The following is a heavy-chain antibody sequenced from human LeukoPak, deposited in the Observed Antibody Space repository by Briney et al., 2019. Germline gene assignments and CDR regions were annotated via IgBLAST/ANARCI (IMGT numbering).Heavy chain of an antibody. D-gene: IGHD5-18*01. CDR2: ISYADGSYK. V-gene: IGHV3-30*01. J-gene: IGHJ4*02. CDR1: GFTFSSYA. Sequence: HAGGSLRFSCAPSGFTFSSYAMHWVRQAPGKGLECVAIISYADGSYKYYADSVKGRFTISRVSSENTLYLQMHSLRAEDTAVYYCARDLKSGGYSQGSGGSFDSWGQGTLVTVSS. CDR3: ARDLKSGGYSQGSGGSFDS.